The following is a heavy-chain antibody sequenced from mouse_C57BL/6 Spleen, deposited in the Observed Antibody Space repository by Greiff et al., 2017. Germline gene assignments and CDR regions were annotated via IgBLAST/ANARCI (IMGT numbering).Heavy chain of an antibody. CDR2: IYPSDSET. D-gene: IGHD4-1*01. CDR1: GYTFTSYW. V-gene: IGHV1-61*01. CDR3: ARSPGGNYAMDY. Sequence: QVQLQQPGAELVRPGSSVKLSCKASGYTFTSYWMDWVKQRPGQGLEWIGNIYPSDSETHYNQKFKDKATLTVDKSSSTAYMQLSSLTSEDSAVYYCARSPGGNYAMDYWGQGTSVTVSS. J-gene: IGHJ4*01.